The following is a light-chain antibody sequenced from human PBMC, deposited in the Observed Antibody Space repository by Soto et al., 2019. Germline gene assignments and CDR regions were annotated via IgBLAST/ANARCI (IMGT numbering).Light chain of an antibody. V-gene: IGKV1-27*01. CDR2: AAS. J-gene: IGKJ4*01. CDR1: QGINNY. CDR3: QKYNSAVDT. Sequence: DLQMTQNPFFLAASEGQRVTITCRASQGINNYLDWYKQKPGKLPRLLIYAASTLQSGVPSRFSGSGSGTDFTLTISSLQTEDVATYECQKYNSAVDTFGGGTKVDIK.